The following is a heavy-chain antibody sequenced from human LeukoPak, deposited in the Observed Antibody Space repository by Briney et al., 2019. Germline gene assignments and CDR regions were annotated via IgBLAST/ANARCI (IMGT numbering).Heavy chain of an antibody. CDR1: GVTLSNYA. CDR2: ISSSGSGGNT. D-gene: IGHD2-15*01. J-gene: IGHJ4*02. Sequence: GGSLRLSCVASGVTLSNYAMSWAGQAPGKGLEWVSGISSSGSGGNTYYADSVKGRFTISRDNAKNSLYLQMNSLRAEDTAVYYCARDRRGGSCYTDYWGQGTLVTVSS. V-gene: IGHV3-23*01. CDR3: ARDRRGGSCYTDY.